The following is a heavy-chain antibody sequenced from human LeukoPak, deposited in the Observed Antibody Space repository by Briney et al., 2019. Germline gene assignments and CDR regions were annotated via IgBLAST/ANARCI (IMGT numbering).Heavy chain of an antibody. CDR1: GGSITTYH. V-gene: IGHV4-59*01. CDR3: ARHKEHSYCRSFDF. D-gene: IGHD1-26*01. CDR2: MQDTGNN. J-gene: IGHJ4*02. Sequence: SETLPLTCTVSGGSITTYHWSWIRKSPGKGLEWIGFMQDTGNNNYNPSLRSRVTMFTVTSKNQFSLELSSVTAADTAVYYSARHKEHSYCRSFDFWGQRISVTVSS.